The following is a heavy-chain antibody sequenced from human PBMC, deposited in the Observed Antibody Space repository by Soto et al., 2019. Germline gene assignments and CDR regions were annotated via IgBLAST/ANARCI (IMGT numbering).Heavy chain of an antibody. V-gene: IGHV1-3*01. CDR3: AREAMTTEFDY. D-gene: IGHD4-4*01. CDR1: GYTFTSYA. CDR2: INAGDGNT. J-gene: IGHJ4*02. Sequence: QVQLVQSGAEVKKPGASVKVSCKASGYTFTSYAMHWVRQAPGQRLEWMGWINAGDGNTKYSQKFQGRVTITRDTSASTACMELSSLRSEDTAVYYCAREAMTTEFDYWGQGTLVTVSS.